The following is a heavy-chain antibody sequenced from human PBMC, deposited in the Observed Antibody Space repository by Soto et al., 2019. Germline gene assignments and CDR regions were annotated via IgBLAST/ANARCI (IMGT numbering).Heavy chain of an antibody. J-gene: IGHJ4*02. V-gene: IGHV3-21*01. D-gene: IGHD4-4*01. CDR1: GFIFSDYT. CDR3: VRGDYRDY. Sequence: EVQLVESGGGLVKPGGSLRLSCEVSGFIFSDYTMNWVRQAPGKGLEWVASIDNSGSYIFYAGPLKGRFTISRDNAENSLFLQLRGLRADDTAVYFCVRGDYRDYWGQGTLVAVSS. CDR2: IDNSGSYI.